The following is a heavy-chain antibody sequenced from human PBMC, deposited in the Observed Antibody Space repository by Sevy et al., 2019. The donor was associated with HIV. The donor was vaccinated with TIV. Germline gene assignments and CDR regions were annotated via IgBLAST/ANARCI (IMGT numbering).Heavy chain of an antibody. CDR2: ISYDGSKK. Sequence: GGSLRLSCAASGFTFSDYGMHWVRQAPGKGLEWVAVISYDGSKKHYVDSVKGRFSVSRDNSKNTLFLQMNRLRVEDTAVYYCARADAYVYDNGGQDNWFDPWGQGTLVTVSS. CDR1: GFTFSDYG. D-gene: IGHD3-9*01. V-gene: IGHV3-30*03. J-gene: IGHJ5*02. CDR3: ARADAYVYDNGGQDNWFDP.